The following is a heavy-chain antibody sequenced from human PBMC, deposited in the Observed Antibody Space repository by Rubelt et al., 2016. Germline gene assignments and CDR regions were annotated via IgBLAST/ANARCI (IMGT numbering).Heavy chain of an antibody. CDR1: TFTGYY. D-gene: IGHD6-13*01. J-gene: IGHJ4*02. Sequence: TFTGYYLHWVRQAPGQGLEWMGWINPNSGGTNYAQKFQGRVTMTRDTSISTAYMELSRLTSDDTAVYYCARWYSSTWYYFDYWGQGTLVTVSS. CDR2: INPNSGGT. V-gene: IGHV1-2*02. CDR3: ARWYSSTWYYFDY.